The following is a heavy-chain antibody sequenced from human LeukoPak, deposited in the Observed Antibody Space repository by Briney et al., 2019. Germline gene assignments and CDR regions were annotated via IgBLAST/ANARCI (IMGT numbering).Heavy chain of an antibody. CDR3: AKGIAVAAISPSDY. Sequence: PGRSLRLSCAASGFTFSSYGMHWVRQAPGKGLEWVAVISYDGSNKYYADSVKGRFTISRDNSKNTLYLQMNSLRAEDTAVYYCAKGIAVAAISPSDYWGQGTLVTVSS. CDR2: ISYDGSNK. V-gene: IGHV3-30*18. CDR1: GFTFSSYG. D-gene: IGHD6-19*01. J-gene: IGHJ4*02.